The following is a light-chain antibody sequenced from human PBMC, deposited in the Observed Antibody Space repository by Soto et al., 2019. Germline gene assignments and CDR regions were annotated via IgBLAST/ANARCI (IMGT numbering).Light chain of an antibody. Sequence: EIVLTQSPATLSLSPGERATLSCRASQSVSSYLAWYQQKPGQAPRILIYDASNRATGIPARLSGSGSGTDFTLTISSLEPEDFAVYYCQQRSNWPPLTFGGGTKVEIK. V-gene: IGKV3-11*01. CDR2: DAS. J-gene: IGKJ4*01. CDR3: QQRSNWPPLT. CDR1: QSVSSY.